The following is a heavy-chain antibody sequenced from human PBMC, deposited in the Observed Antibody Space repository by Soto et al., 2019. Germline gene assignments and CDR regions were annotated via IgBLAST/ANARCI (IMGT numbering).Heavy chain of an antibody. CDR3: ARNDIVVVPAATGVGYYYYYGMDV. D-gene: IGHD2-2*01. J-gene: IGHJ6*02. CDR1: GFTFSSYW. V-gene: IGHV3-7*01. CDR2: IKQDGSEK. Sequence: GGSLRLSCAASGFTFSSYWMSWVRQAPGKGLEWVANIKQDGSEKYYVDSVKGRFTISRDNAKNSLYLQMNSLRAEDTAVYYCARNDIVVVPAATGVGYYYYYGMDVWGQGTTVTVS.